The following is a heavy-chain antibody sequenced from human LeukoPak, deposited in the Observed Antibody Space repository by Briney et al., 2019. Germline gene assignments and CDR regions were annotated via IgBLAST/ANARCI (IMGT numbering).Heavy chain of an antibody. J-gene: IGHJ3*02. V-gene: IGHV4-31*03. CDR3: ARDGHSGSYTPTDAFDI. CDR1: GGSISSGGYY. Sequence: SETLSLTCTVSGGSISSGGYYWSWIRQHPGKGLEWIGYIYYSGGTYYNPSLKSRVTISVDTSKNQFSLKLSSVTAADTAVYYCARDGHSGSYTPTDAFDIWGQGTMVTVSS. D-gene: IGHD1-26*01. CDR2: IYYSGGT.